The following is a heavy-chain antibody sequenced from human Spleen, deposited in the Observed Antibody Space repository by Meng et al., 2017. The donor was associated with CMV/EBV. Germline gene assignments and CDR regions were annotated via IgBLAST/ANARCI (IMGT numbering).Heavy chain of an antibody. CDR2: ISPKTGAT. CDR1: GSTFTGQY. CDR3: TTVDMVYGPFDP. D-gene: IGHD2-8*01. V-gene: IGHV1-2*02. Sequence: KASGSTFTGQYLHWVRQAPGQGLEWMGWISPKTGATKYAQKFQGRAIMTSDTSISTAYMELSRLTSDNTAVYFCTTVDMVYGPFDPWGQGTVVTVSS. J-gene: IGHJ5*02.